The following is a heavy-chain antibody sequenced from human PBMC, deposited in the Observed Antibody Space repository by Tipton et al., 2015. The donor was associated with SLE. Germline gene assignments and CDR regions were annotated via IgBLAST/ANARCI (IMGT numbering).Heavy chain of an antibody. CDR3: ARLRYYYDTSGFYFDY. J-gene: IGHJ4*02. Sequence: TLSLSCTVSGGSISSSSYYWGWIRQPPGEGLEWIGCIYYSGSTYYNPSLKSRVTISVDTSKNQFSLKLNSVTAADTAVYFCARLRYYYDTSGFYFDYWGQGTLVTVSS. CDR1: GGSISSSSYY. D-gene: IGHD3-22*01. CDR2: IYYSGST. V-gene: IGHV4-39*01.